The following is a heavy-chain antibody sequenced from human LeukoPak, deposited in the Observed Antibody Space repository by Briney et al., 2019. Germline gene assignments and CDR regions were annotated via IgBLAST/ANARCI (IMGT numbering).Heavy chain of an antibody. J-gene: IGHJ6*02. D-gene: IGHD3-10*01. CDR1: GYTFTGYY. CDR2: IHPNSGGT. CDR3: ARHYYGSGSYYRSGGMGV. Sequence: GASVNVSCKASGYTFTGYYMHWVRQAPGQGLEWMGWIHPNSGGTTYAQKFQGRVTMTRDTSISTDYMELSRLKSDDTAVYYCARHYYGSGSYYRSGGMGVWGQGTTVTVSS. V-gene: IGHV1-2*02.